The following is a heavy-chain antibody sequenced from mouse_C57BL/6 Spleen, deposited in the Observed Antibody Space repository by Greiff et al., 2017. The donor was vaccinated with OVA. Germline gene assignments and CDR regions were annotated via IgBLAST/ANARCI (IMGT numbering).Heavy chain of an antibody. Sequence: QVQLQQPGAELVKPGASVKMSCKASGYTFTSYWITWVKQRPGQGLEWIGDIYPGRGSTNYNEKFKSKATLTVDTSSSTAYMQLSSLTSEDSAVYYCARWEYDDDWYFDVWGTGTTVTVSS. CDR1: GYTFTSYW. CDR2: IYPGRGST. V-gene: IGHV1-55*01. CDR3: ARWEYDDDWYFDV. J-gene: IGHJ1*03. D-gene: IGHD2-4*01.